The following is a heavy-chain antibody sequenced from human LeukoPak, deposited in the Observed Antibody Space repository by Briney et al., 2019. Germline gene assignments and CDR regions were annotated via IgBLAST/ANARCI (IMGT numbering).Heavy chain of an antibody. Sequence: QSGGSLRLSCAVSGFTFSSHWMHWVRQAPGKGLVWVSRINHDGSDTIYADSVRGRFTVSRDNAKNTLYLQMNSLRAEDTAVYYCARFSTRGSSWFFDYWGQGTLVTVSS. CDR1: GFTFSSHW. CDR3: ARFSTRGSSWFFDY. V-gene: IGHV3-74*01. J-gene: IGHJ4*02. CDR2: INHDGSDT. D-gene: IGHD6-13*01.